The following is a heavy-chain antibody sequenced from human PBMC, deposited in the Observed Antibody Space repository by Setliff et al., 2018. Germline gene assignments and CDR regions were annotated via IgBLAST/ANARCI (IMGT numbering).Heavy chain of an antibody. Sequence: SETLSLTCTVSGYSISSGYIWGWIRQPPGKGLEWIGSIYHSGSTYYNPSLKSRLTISRDTSKNQVSLTLNSVTATDTAVYYCARDLGHGGDSDYWGQGSLVTVSS. D-gene: IGHD2-21*02. CDR1: GYSISSGYI. J-gene: IGHJ4*02. CDR2: IYHSGST. CDR3: ARDLGHGGDSDY. V-gene: IGHV4-38-2*02.